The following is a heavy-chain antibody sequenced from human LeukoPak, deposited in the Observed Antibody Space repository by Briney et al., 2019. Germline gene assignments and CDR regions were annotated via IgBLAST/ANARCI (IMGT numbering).Heavy chain of an antibody. V-gene: IGHV3-30*02. Sequence: QPGGSLRLSCAASGFTFSSYGMHWVRQAPGKGLEWVAFIRYDGSNKHYAGSVKGRFTISRDNSKNTLYLQVNSLRAEDTAVYYCAKDRNIVVVPAAIPDYWGQGTLVTVSS. D-gene: IGHD2-2*02. CDR1: GFTFSSYG. J-gene: IGHJ4*02. CDR2: IRYDGSNK. CDR3: AKDRNIVVVPAAIPDY.